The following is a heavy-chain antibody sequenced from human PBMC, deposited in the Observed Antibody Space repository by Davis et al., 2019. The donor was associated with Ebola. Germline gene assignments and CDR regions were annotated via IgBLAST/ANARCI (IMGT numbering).Heavy chain of an antibody. CDR2: IIPILGIA. V-gene: IGHV1-69*04. CDR3: ARDGRAYCGGDDYIDY. D-gene: IGHD2-21*02. J-gene: IGHJ4*02. Sequence: LELMGRIIPILGIANYAQKFQGSVTITADKSTSTAYMELSSLRSEDTAVYYCARDGRAYCGGDDYIDYWGQGTLVTDAS.